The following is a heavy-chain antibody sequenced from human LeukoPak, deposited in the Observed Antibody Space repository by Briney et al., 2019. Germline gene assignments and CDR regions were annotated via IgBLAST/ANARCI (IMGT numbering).Heavy chain of an antibody. CDR3: VKTALLSGLYYGLDV. D-gene: IGHD3-3*01. V-gene: IGHV3-30*18. CDR2: ISYDGRNK. CDR1: GFTFSSYG. J-gene: IGHJ6*02. Sequence: GGSLRLSCAASGFTFSSYGIHWVRQAPGKGLEWVAVISYDGRNKYYADSVKGRFTISRDNSKNMLYLQMNSLRAEDTAVYYCVKTALLSGLYYGLDVWGQGTTVTVS.